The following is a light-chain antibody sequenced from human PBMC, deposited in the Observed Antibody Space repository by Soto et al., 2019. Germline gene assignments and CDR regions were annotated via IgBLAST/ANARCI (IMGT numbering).Light chain of an antibody. J-gene: IGKJ2*01. Sequence: DIQMTQSPSSLSASVGDRVTISCRASQGVSNYLIWYQQRQGRAPKLLIYAASNFVSGVPSRFSGSGSGTNFTLTISSLQPEDFATYYCQQSYRTPHTFGQGTKLETK. CDR1: QGVSNY. CDR2: AAS. V-gene: IGKV1-39*01. CDR3: QQSYRTPHT.